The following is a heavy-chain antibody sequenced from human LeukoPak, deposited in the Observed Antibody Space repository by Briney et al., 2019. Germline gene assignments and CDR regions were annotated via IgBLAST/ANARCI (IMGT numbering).Heavy chain of an antibody. J-gene: IGHJ4*02. V-gene: IGHV5-51*01. CDR2: IYPGDSAT. CDR3: ASTTMVRGVIFYFDS. D-gene: IGHD3-10*01. Sequence: GESLKISCKGSGYSFTTYWIGWVRQMPGKGLEWMGIIYPGDSATRYSPSFQGQVTISADKSISTAYLQWSSLKASDTAMYYCASTTMVRGVIFYFDSWGQGTVVTVSS. CDR1: GYSFTTYW.